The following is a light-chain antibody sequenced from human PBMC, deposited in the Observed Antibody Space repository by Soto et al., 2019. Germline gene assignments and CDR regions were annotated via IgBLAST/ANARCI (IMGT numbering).Light chain of an antibody. J-gene: IGLJ2*01. CDR2: GNR. Sequence: QSVLTQPPSVSGAPGQRVTMSCTGSSSNLGAGYDVHWYQQRPGTAPKVVIYGNRDRPSGVPDRFSGSKSGTSASLAITGLQAEDEADYYCQSYDSSLKFVIFGGGTQLTVL. CDR3: QSYDSSLKFVI. V-gene: IGLV1-40*01. CDR1: SSNLGAGYD.